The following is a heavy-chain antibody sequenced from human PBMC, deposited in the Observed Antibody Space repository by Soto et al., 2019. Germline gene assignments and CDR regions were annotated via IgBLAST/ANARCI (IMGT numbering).Heavy chain of an antibody. CDR2: IIPIFGTA. CDR3: ARISPTDCSSTRCHQAPFDY. V-gene: IGHV1-69*13. D-gene: IGHD2-2*01. CDR1: GGTFSSYA. J-gene: IGHJ4*02. Sequence: SVKVSCKASGGTFSSYAISWVRQAPGQGLEWMGGIIPIFGTANYAQKFQGRVTITADESTSTAYMELSSLRSEDTAVYYCARISPTDCSSTRCHQAPFDYWGQGTLVTVSS.